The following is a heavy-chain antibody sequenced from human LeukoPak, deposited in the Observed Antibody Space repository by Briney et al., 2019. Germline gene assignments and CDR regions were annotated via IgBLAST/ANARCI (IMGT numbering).Heavy chain of an antibody. J-gene: IGHJ4*02. Sequence: GGSLRLSCAASGFTFDDYGMSWVRQAPGKGLEWVGRIKSKTDGGTTDYAAPVKGRFTISRDDSKNTLYLQMNSLKTEDTAVYYCTTGYGDYVHGYWGQGTLVTVSS. CDR1: GFTFDDYG. CDR2: IKSKTDGGTT. CDR3: TTGYGDYVHGY. V-gene: IGHV3-15*01. D-gene: IGHD4-17*01.